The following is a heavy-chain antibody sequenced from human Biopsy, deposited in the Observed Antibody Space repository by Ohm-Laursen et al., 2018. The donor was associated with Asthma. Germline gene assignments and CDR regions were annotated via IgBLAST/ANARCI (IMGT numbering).Heavy chain of an antibody. J-gene: IGHJ4*02. CDR2: ISWNSGSL. D-gene: IGHD5-12*01. V-gene: IGHV3-9*01. CDR3: AKRRGYSGHDNDY. Sequence: SLRLSCSASGFTFDDYAMNWVRQAPGKGLEWVSGISWNSGSLEYADSVKGRFTISRDNSKNTLYLQMNSLRTEDTAVYYCAKRRGYSGHDNDYWGQGTLVTVSS. CDR1: GFTFDDYA.